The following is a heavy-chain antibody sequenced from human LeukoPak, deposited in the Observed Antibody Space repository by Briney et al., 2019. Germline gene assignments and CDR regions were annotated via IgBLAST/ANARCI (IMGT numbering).Heavy chain of an antibody. CDR1: GGTISSYY. Sequence: SETLSLTCTVSGGTISSYYWSWIRQPPGKGLEWIGYIYYSGITNYNPSLKSRVTISVDTSKNQFSLKLSSVTAADTAVYYCARQGSGSRAAFDYLGQGTLVTVSS. D-gene: IGHD1-26*01. CDR2: IYYSGIT. J-gene: IGHJ4*02. V-gene: IGHV4-59*08. CDR3: ARQGSGSRAAFDY.